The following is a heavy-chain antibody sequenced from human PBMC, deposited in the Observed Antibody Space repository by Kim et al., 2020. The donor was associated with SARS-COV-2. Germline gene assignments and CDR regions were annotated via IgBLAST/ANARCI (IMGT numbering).Heavy chain of an antibody. D-gene: IGHD6-19*01. J-gene: IGHJ4*02. V-gene: IGHV3-21*01. CDR3: AREGWYTSGWFDY. Sequence: TVSVKSRFTIARNNAKNSLYLQMNSLRAEDTAVYYWAREGWYTSGWFDYWGQGTLVTVSS.